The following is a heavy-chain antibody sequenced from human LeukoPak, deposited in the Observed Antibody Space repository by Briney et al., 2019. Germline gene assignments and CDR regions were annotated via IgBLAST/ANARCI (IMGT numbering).Heavy chain of an antibody. Sequence: GGSLRLSCAASGLHFSGTAMSWVRQAPGKGLEGVSAISHDGMNAYYADSVEGRFTISRENSKQTVSVEVSRLTRADTGVYYCAKDGAQYSSGPECDPRGQGALVTVSP. CDR3: AKDGAQYSSGPECDP. CDR2: ISHDGMNA. V-gene: IGHV3-23*01. J-gene: IGHJ5*02. CDR1: GLHFSGTA. D-gene: IGHD6-19*01.